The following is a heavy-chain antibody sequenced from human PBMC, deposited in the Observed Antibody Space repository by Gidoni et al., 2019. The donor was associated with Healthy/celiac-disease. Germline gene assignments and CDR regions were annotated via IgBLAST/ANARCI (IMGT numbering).Heavy chain of an antibody. D-gene: IGHD6-19*01. CDR1: GGTFSSYA. Sequence: QVQLVQSGAEVKKPGSSVKVSCQASGGTFSSYAISWVRQAPGQGLEWMGGIIPIFGTANYAQKFQGRVTITADKSTSTAYMELSSLRSEDTAVYYCAREAVAGTDYYYYYMDVWGKGTTVTVSS. CDR3: AREAVAGTDYYYYYMDV. J-gene: IGHJ6*03. V-gene: IGHV1-69*06. CDR2: IIPIFGTA.